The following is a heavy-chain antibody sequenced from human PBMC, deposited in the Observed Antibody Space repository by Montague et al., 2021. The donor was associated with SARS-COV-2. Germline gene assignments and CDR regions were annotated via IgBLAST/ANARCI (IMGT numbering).Heavy chain of an antibody. CDR2: IYHSGTT. J-gene: IGHJ3*02. CDR1: GGSISSSSDY. V-gene: IGHV4-39*07. Sequence: SETLSLTCTVSGGSISSSSDYRGWIRQPSGKRLEWIGSIYHSGTTCYDPSLRSRLTMSIDTSTNELSLRLTSVTAADTAVFLCVREKAGGHRNVFDIWGQGTTVTVSS. CDR3: VREKAGGHRNVFDI.